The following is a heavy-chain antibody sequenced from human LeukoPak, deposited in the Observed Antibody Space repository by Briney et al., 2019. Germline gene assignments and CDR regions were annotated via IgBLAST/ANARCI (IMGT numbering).Heavy chain of an antibody. Sequence: GASVKVSCKASGYTFTSYAMHWVRQAPGQRLEWMGWINAGNGNTKYSQKFQGRVTITRDTSASTAYMELSSLRSEDTAVYYCARGPHIVASEYYFDYWGQGTLVTVSS. CDR3: ARGPHIVASEYYFDY. V-gene: IGHV1-3*01. CDR1: GYTFTSYA. D-gene: IGHD2-15*01. CDR2: INAGNGNT. J-gene: IGHJ4*02.